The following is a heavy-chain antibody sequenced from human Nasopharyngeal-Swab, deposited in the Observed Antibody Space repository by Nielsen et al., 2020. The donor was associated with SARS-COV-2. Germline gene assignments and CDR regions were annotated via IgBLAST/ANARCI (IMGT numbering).Heavy chain of an antibody. V-gene: IGHV4-34*01. CDR2: INHSGST. Sequence: WIRQPPGKGLEWIGEINHSGSTNYNPSLKSRVTISVDTSKNQFSLKLSSATAADTAVYYCARGRDIVVVPAAGVAFDYWGQGTLVTVSS. D-gene: IGHD2-2*01. CDR3: ARGRDIVVVPAAGVAFDY. J-gene: IGHJ4*02.